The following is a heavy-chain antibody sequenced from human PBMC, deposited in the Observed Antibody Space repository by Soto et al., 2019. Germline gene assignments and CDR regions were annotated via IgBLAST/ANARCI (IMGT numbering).Heavy chain of an antibody. D-gene: IGHD6-19*01. CDR3: ARDLRRSGWYYFDY. Sequence: QVQLVQSGAEVKKPGASVKVSCKASGYTFTGYYMHWVRQAPGQGLEWMGWINPNSGSTNYAQKFQGWVTMTRDTSISTAYMELSRLRSDDTAVYSCARDLRRSGWYYFDYWGQGTLVTVSS. CDR2: INPNSGST. CDR1: GYTFTGYY. V-gene: IGHV1-2*04. J-gene: IGHJ4*02.